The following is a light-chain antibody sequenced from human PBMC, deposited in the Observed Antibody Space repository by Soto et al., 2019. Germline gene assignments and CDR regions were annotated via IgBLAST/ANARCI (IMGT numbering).Light chain of an antibody. CDR1: QSIGNW. Sequence: DIQMTQSPYTLSASVGDRFTITCRASQSIGNWLAWYQQKPGRAPNFLIYDASTLESGVPSRFSGSGSGTEFTLAITNLQPDDFATFYCQQYSTFPRTFGQGTKVDIK. CDR3: QQYSTFPRT. CDR2: DAS. V-gene: IGKV1-5*01. J-gene: IGKJ1*01.